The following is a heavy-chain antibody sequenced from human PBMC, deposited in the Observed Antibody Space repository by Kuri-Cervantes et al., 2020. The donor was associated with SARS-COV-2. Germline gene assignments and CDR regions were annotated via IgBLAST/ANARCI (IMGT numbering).Heavy chain of an antibody. CDR3: ARGYSSGWYHGWFDP. CDR1: GGSISSSSYY. Sequence: SETLSLTCTVSGGSISSSSYYWGWIRQPPEKGLEWIGSIYYSGSTYYNPSLKSRVTISVDTSKNQFSLKLSSVTAADTAVYYCARGYSSGWYHGWFDPWGQGTLVTVSS. D-gene: IGHD6-19*01. V-gene: IGHV4-39*01. CDR2: IYYSGST. J-gene: IGHJ5*02.